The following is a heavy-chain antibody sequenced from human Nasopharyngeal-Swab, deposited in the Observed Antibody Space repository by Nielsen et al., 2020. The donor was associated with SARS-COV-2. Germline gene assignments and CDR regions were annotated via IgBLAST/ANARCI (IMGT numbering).Heavy chain of an antibody. CDR1: GFTFSSYW. V-gene: IGHV3-7*01. CDR2: IKQDGSNK. Sequence: GESLKISCAASGFTFSSYWMSWVRQAPGKGLEWVANIKQDGSNKYYADSVKGRFTISRDNSKNTLYLQMNSLRAEDTAVYYCARGRSSSWEDYFDYWGQGTLVTVSS. D-gene: IGHD6-13*01. CDR3: ARGRSSSWEDYFDY. J-gene: IGHJ4*02.